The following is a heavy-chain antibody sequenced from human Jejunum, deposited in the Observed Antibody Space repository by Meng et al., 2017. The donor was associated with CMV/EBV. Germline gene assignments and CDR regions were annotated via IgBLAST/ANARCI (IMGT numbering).Heavy chain of an antibody. J-gene: IGHJ4*02. CDR1: GFRFSEYY. Sequence: FGFRFSEYYMDGVRQAEGKGVEWGGNNKIQENSYDTDYAASVKGRFTISRDDSKNSLYLQMNSLKTEDTAVYYCARDRRGYPDYWGQGTLVTVSS. CDR2: NKIQENSYDT. D-gene: IGHD2-15*01. CDR3: ARDRRGYPDY. V-gene: IGHV3-72*01.